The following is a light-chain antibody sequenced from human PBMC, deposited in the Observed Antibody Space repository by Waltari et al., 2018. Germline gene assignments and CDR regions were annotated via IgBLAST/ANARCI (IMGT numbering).Light chain of an antibody. CDR2: EVS. J-gene: IGLJ2*01. Sequence: QSALTQPASVSGSPGQSITISCTGTSSDVGGYNYVSWYQQHTGKAPKFMVYEVSNRPSGVANRFAGSKSGNPASLTISGRQAEDEADYYCSSYTSSSTLVFGGGTKLTVL. CDR3: SSYTSSSTLV. CDR1: SSDVGGYNY. V-gene: IGLV2-14*01.